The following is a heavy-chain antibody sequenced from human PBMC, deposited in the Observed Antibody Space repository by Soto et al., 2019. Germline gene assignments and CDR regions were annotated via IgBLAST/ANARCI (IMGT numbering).Heavy chain of an antibody. D-gene: IGHD2-2*02. CDR3: ARDSDIVVVPAAISRAIVYYYYYCMDV. Sequence: GASVKVSCKASGGTFSSYAISWVRQAPGQGLEWMGGIIPIFGTANYAQKFQGRVTITADKSTSTAYMELSSLRSEDTAVYYCARDSDIVVVPAAISRAIVYYYYYCMDVWGQGTTVTVSS. V-gene: IGHV1-69*06. CDR1: GGTFSSYA. J-gene: IGHJ6*02. CDR2: IIPIFGTA.